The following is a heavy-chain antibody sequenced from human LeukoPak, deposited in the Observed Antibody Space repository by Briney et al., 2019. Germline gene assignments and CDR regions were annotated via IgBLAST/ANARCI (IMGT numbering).Heavy chain of an antibody. CDR3: ARRAPSHDFDD. J-gene: IGHJ4*02. CDR2: INSDGSRT. V-gene: IGHV3-74*03. CDR1: GFTFSSYW. Sequence: GGSLRLSCAASGFTFSSYWMHWVRQAPGKGLVWVSRINSDGSRTTYADSVKGRFTISRDNAKNSLYLQMNSLRVEDTALYYCARRAPSHDFDDWGQGTLVTVSS.